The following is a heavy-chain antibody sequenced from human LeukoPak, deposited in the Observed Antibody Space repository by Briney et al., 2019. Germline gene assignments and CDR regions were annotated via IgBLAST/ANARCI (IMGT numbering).Heavy chain of an antibody. CDR2: INHSGST. J-gene: IGHJ4*02. CDR1: GGSFSGYY. CDR3: ARVIKGYYYDSSGYPDY. V-gene: IGHV4-34*01. Sequence: SETLSLTCAVYGGSFSGYYWSWIRQPPGKGLEWIGEINHSGSTNYNPSLMSRVTISVDTSKNQFSLKLSSVTAADTAVYYCARVIKGYYYDSSGYPDYWGQGTLVTASS. D-gene: IGHD3-22*01.